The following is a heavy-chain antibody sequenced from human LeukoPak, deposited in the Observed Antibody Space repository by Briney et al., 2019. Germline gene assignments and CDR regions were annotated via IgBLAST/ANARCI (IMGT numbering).Heavy chain of an antibody. CDR1: GYTFTGYY. Sequence: ASVKVSCKTSGYTFTGYYIHWVRQAPAQGLEWMGWIDPNSGGTNYAQKFQGRVTMTRDTSISTAYMELSRLTSADTAVYRCATPSSSSWYGFDPWGQGTLVTVSS. J-gene: IGHJ5*02. V-gene: IGHV1-2*02. D-gene: IGHD6-13*01. CDR3: ATPSSSSWYGFDP. CDR2: IDPNSGGT.